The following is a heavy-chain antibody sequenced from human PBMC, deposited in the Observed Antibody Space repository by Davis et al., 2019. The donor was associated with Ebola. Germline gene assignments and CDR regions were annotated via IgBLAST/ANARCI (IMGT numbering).Heavy chain of an antibody. CDR2: IKPDGSEK. D-gene: IGHD3-22*01. V-gene: IGHV3-7*03. CDR1: GFSFNKYW. J-gene: IGHJ3*01. CDR3: ARGDYYDSSGYYLTFTDAFDV. Sequence: GGSLRLSCAASGFSFNKYWMSWVRQAPGKGLEWVANIKPDGSEKYSVDSVKGRFTISRDNAKNSLYLQMNSLRADDTAVYYCARGDYYDSSGYYLTFTDAFDVWGQGTMVTVSS.